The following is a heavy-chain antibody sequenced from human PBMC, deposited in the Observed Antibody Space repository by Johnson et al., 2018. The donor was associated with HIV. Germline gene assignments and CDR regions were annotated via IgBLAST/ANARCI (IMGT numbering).Heavy chain of an antibody. V-gene: IGHV3-7*03. CDR1: GLSFSNLG. CDR3: VTADRGSA. J-gene: IGHJ3*01. CDR2: IKQDGSEK. Sequence: VQLVESGGGVVQPGKSLTLSCVSSGLSFSNLGIHWVRQAPGKRPEWVANIKQDGSEKYYVDSVKGRFTISRDNAKNSLYLQMNSLRAEDTAVYYCVTADRGSAWGQGTTVTVSS. D-gene: IGHD1-26*01.